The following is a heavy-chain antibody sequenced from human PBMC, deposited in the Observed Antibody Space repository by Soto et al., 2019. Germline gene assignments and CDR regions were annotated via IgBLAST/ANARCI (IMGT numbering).Heavy chain of an antibody. Sequence: SETLSLTCAVYGGSFSGYYWSWIRQPPGKGLEWIGEINHSGSTNYNPSLKSRVTISVDTSKNQFSLKLSSVTAADTAVYYCARGPSGSHPFDYWGQGTLVTVSS. J-gene: IGHJ4*02. CDR1: GGSFSGYY. CDR2: INHSGST. V-gene: IGHV4-34*01. CDR3: ARGPSGSHPFDY. D-gene: IGHD1-26*01.